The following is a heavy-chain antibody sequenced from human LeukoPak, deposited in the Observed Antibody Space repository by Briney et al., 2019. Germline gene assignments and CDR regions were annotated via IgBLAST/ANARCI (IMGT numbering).Heavy chain of an antibody. CDR1: GGSISSGGYS. CDR3: ACWRWLQLEGVGY. J-gene: IGHJ4*02. CDR2: IYHSGST. D-gene: IGHD5-24*01. Sequence: SETLSLTCAVSGGSISSGGYSWSWIRQPPGKGLEWIGYIYHSGSTYYNPSLKSRVTISVDRSKNQFSLKLSSVTAADTAVYYCACWRWLQLEGVGYWGQGTLVTVSS. V-gene: IGHV4-30-2*01.